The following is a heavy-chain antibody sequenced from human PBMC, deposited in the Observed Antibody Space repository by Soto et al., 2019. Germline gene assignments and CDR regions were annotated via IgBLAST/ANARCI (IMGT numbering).Heavy chain of an antibody. CDR2: ISSSSSYI. V-gene: IGHV3-21*04. CDR3: ARDQQGIFGVAYYYGMDV. Sequence: PGGSLRLSCAASGFTFSSYSMDWVRQAPGKGLEWVSFISSSSSYIYYADSVKGRFTISRDNTKNSLYLQMNSLRAEDTAVYYCARDQQGIFGVAYYYGMDVWGQGTTVTVSS. D-gene: IGHD3-3*01. J-gene: IGHJ6*02. CDR1: GFTFSSYS.